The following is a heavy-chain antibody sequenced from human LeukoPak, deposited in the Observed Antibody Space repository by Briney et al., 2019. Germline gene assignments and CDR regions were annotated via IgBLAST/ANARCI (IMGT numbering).Heavy chain of an antibody. J-gene: IGHJ4*02. Sequence: PSETLSLTCTVSGGSLSSYYWTWIRQPPGKGLEWIGYIYYSWSTNYNPSLKSRVTISVDTSKNQFSLKLTSVTAADTAVYYCARGVNSGYFDYCGQGTLVTVSS. D-gene: IGHD1-26*01. CDR2: IYYSWST. CDR1: GGSLSSYY. V-gene: IGHV4-59*01. CDR3: ARGVNSGYFDY.